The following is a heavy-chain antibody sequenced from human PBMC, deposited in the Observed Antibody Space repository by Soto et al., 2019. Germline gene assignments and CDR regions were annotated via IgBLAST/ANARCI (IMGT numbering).Heavy chain of an antibody. Sequence: EVQLLESGGGLVQPGGSLRLSCEASGFTFSSYAMTWVRQSPGKGLEWVSGISGGGETTYYADSVKGRFTISRDNSRNTLYLQMYSLRAEDTAVYFCAKRVEYGSSLRYFDYWGQGTLVTVSS. V-gene: IGHV3-23*01. J-gene: IGHJ4*02. CDR2: ISGGGETT. CDR1: GFTFSSYA. CDR3: AKRVEYGSSLRYFDY. D-gene: IGHD6-6*01.